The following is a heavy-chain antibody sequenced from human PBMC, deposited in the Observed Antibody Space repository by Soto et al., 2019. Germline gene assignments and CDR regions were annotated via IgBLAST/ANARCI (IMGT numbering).Heavy chain of an antibody. Sequence: SLRLSGAAAGFTFSSYGMHWVRQAPGKGPEWVAVIWYDGSNKYYADSVKGRFTISRDNSKNTLYLQMNSLRAEDTAVYYCARGMLLGYCSSTSCPLGWFDPWGQGTLVTVSS. CDR1: GFTFSSYG. D-gene: IGHD2-2*01. J-gene: IGHJ5*02. V-gene: IGHV3-33*01. CDR2: IWYDGSNK. CDR3: ARGMLLGYCSSTSCPLGWFDP.